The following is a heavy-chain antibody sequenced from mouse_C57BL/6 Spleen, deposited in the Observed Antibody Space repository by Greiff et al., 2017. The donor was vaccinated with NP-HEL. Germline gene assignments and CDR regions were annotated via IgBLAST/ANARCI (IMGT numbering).Heavy chain of an antibody. CDR2: ISSGSSTI. Sequence: EVQLQESGGGVVKPGGSLKLSCAASGFTFSDYGMHWVRQAPEKGLEWVAYISSGSSTIYYADTVKGRFTISRDNAKNTLFLQMTSLRSEDTAMYYCARQGYSNYPFAYWGQGTLVTVSA. V-gene: IGHV5-17*01. CDR1: GFTFSDYG. CDR3: ARQGYSNYPFAY. D-gene: IGHD2-5*01. J-gene: IGHJ3*01.